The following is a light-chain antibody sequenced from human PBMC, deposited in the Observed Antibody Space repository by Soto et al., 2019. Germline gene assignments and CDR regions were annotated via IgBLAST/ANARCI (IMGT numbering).Light chain of an antibody. Sequence: EIVLAQSPATLSLSPGERATLSCRASQSVSNYLAWHQQKPGQAPRLLIYDASNRATGIPARFSGSGSGTNFTLTISSLEPEYSAFYYCQQGSVEVTCGQGTRLEIK. J-gene: IGKJ5*01. CDR3: QQGSVEVT. V-gene: IGKV3-11*01. CDR1: QSVSNY. CDR2: DAS.